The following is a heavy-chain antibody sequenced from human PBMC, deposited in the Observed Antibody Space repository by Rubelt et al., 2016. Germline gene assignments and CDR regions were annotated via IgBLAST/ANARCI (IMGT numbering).Heavy chain of an antibody. CDR1: GDSYKRYA. D-gene: IGHD3-22*01. CDR3: ARDPSNTSGFHAYFDY. J-gene: IGHJ4*02. Sequence: QVQLVQSGAEVKEPGASIKVSCKTSGDSYKRYAISWVRQAPGQGLEWMGWISTYNGDTRYAQNFQGRVTMTAATSTSTAYMELRSLRSDDTAVYSCARDPSNTSGFHAYFDYWGQGTLVTVSS. CDR2: ISTYNGDT. V-gene: IGHV1-18*01.